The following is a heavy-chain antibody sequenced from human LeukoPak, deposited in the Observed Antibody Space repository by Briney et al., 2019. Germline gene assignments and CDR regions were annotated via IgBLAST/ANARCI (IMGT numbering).Heavy chain of an antibody. V-gene: IGHV4-34*01. CDR2: INHSGST. Sequence: SETLSLTCAVYGGSSSGYYWSWIRQPPGKGLEWIGEINHSGSTNYNPSPKSRVTISVDTSKNQFSLKLSSVTAADTAVYYCARDGDGYNYWYGWGQGTLVTVSS. CDR1: GGSSSGYY. CDR3: ARDGDGYNYWYG. D-gene: IGHD5-24*01. J-gene: IGHJ4*02.